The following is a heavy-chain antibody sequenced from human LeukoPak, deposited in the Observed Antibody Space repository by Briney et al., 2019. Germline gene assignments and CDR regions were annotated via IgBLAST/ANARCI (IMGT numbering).Heavy chain of an antibody. J-gene: IGHJ4*02. Sequence: PGGSLRLSCAASGFTFSSYAMSWVRQAPGKGLEWVSAISGSGGSTYYADSVRGRFTISRDNSKNTLYLQMNSLRAEDTAVYYCAKDPSKYSSSWYVVYWGQGTLVTVSS. V-gene: IGHV3-23*01. CDR1: GFTFSSYA. CDR3: AKDPSKYSSSWYVVY. CDR2: ISGSGGST. D-gene: IGHD6-13*01.